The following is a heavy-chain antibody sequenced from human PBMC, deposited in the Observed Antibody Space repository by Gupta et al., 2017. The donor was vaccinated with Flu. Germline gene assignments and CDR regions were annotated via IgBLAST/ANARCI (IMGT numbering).Heavy chain of an antibody. CDR1: GYNFANSW. J-gene: IGHJ5*02. Sequence: EAQLVQSGAEVKKPGESLKISCKGSGYNFANSWIAWVRQIPGKGLEWMGLIYPADSDTRYSPSSQGQVTMSADKSINTAYLQWSSLKASDTAMYYCARRPRYCNNNSCSSKGWFDPWGQGSLVTVSS. D-gene: IGHD2-2*01. V-gene: IGHV5-51*03. CDR2: IYPADSDT. CDR3: ARRPRYCNNNSCSSKGWFDP.